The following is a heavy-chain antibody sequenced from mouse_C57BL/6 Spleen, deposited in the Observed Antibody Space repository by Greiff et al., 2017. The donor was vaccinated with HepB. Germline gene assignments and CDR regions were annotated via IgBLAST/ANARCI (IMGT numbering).Heavy chain of an antibody. CDR2: IYPRSGNT. D-gene: IGHD1-1*01. CDR3: ARERVVACNYCDY. J-gene: IGHJ2*01. Sequence: VQLQQSGAELARPGDSVKLSCKASGYTFTSYGISWVKQRTGQGLEWIGEIYPRSGNTYYNEKFKGKATLTADKSSSTAYMELSSLTSEDSAVYFCARERVVACNYCDYWGQGTTLTVSS. V-gene: IGHV1-81*01. CDR1: GYTFTSYG.